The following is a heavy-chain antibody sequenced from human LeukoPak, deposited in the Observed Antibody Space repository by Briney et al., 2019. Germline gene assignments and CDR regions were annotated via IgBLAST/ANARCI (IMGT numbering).Heavy chain of an antibody. J-gene: IGHJ6*03. Sequence: ASVKVSCKASGYTFTSYYMHWVRQAPGQGLEWMGIINPSGGSTSYAQKFQGRVTMTRDTSTSTVYMELSSLRGEDTAVYYCARDGYSGSYYRLYYFFMDVWGKGTTVTVSS. CDR2: INPSGGST. CDR1: GYTFTSYY. D-gene: IGHD1-26*01. V-gene: IGHV1-46*01. CDR3: ARDGYSGSYYRLYYFFMDV.